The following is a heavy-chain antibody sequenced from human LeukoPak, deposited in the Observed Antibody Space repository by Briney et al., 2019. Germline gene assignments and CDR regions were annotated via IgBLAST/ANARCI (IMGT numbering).Heavy chain of an antibody. J-gene: IGHJ4*02. CDR3: ASLYDSSGYRLTDFDY. Sequence: GASVKVSCKASGYTFTGYYMHWVRQAPGQGLEWMGWIIPILGIANYAQKFQGRVTITADKSTSTAYMELSSLRSEDTAVYYCASLYDSSGYRLTDFDYWGQGTLVTVSS. CDR1: GYTFTGYY. D-gene: IGHD3-22*01. CDR2: IIPILGIA. V-gene: IGHV1-69*10.